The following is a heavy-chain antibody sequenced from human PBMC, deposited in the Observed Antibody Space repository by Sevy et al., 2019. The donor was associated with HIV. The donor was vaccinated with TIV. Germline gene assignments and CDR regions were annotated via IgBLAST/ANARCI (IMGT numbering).Heavy chain of an antibody. CDR2: TSYDGSHK. V-gene: IGHV3-30*04. CDR3: ARGENDDEFFQY. Sequence: GGSLRLSCTVSGFIFSNFAMHWVRQAPGKGLEWVAVTSYDGSHKYYADSVKGRFTVSRDNSRIILSLEMSSLTRDDTAVYYCARGENDDEFFQYWGQGTLVTVSS. J-gene: IGHJ1*01. CDR1: GFIFSNFA. D-gene: IGHD1-26*01.